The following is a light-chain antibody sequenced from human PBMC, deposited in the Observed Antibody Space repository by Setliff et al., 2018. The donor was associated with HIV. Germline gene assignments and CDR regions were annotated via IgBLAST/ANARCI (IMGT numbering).Light chain of an antibody. CDR1: SNDVGASNY. J-gene: IGLJ1*01. CDR3: SSYSASSTPSV. CDR2: GVT. Sequence: QSALTQPASVSGSPGQSIAISCTGTSNDVGASNYVSWYQQHPGKVPKLIIYGVTNRPSGVSDRFSGSKSGDTASLTISGLQTEDEADYYCSSYSASSTPSVFGTGTKVTVL. V-gene: IGLV2-14*03.